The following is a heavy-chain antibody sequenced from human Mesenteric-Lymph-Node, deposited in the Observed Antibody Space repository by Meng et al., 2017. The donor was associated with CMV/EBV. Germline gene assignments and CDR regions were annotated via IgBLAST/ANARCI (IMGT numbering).Heavy chain of an antibody. Sequence: SETLSLTCTVSGGSVSSGSYYWSWIRQPPGKGLEWIGYIYYSGSTNYNPSLKSRVTISVDTSKNQFSLKLSSVTAADTAVYYCARDRGPSLPFDYWGQGTLVTVSS. CDR1: GGSVSSGSYY. CDR3: ARDRGPSLPFDY. V-gene: IGHV4-61*01. J-gene: IGHJ4*02. CDR2: IYYSGST. D-gene: IGHD3-10*01.